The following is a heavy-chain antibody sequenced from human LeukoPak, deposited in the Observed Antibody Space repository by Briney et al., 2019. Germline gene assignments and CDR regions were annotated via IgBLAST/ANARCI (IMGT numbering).Heavy chain of an antibody. CDR2: ISSSSSTI. V-gene: IGHV3-48*01. J-gene: IGHJ3*02. D-gene: IGHD3-3*01. CDR1: GFTFSSYG. CDR3: ARALWSGYSMGAFDI. Sequence: GGSLRLSCAASGFTFSSYGMNWVRQAPGKGLECISYISSSSSTIYYADSVKGRFTISRDNAKNSLYLQMNSLRAEDTAVYYCARALWSGYSMGAFDIWGQGIMVTVSS.